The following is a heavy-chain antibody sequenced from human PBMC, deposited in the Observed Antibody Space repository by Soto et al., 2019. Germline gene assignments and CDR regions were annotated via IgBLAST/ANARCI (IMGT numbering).Heavy chain of an antibody. CDR2: ISGSGGST. CDR1: GFTFSSYA. Sequence: GGSLRLSCAASGFTFSSYAMSWVRQAPGKGLEWVSAISGSGGSTYYADSVKGRFTISRDNSKNTLYLQMNSLRAEDTAVYYCAKDRVDFYILTCREKYDLFDPWGHGTLVAVSS. V-gene: IGHV3-23*01. D-gene: IGHD3-9*01. J-gene: IGHJ5*02. CDR3: AKDRVDFYILTCREKYDLFDP.